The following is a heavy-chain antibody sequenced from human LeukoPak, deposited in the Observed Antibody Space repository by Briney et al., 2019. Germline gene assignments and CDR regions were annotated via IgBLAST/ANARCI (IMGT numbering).Heavy chain of an antibody. V-gene: IGHV5-51*01. CDR2: IYPGDSDT. J-gene: IGHJ5*02. CDR3: ARSPATIFGVVKGNWFDP. D-gene: IGHD3-3*01. CDR1: GYSFTSYW. Sequence: GESLKISCKGSGYSFTSYWIGWVRQMPGKGLEWMGIIYPGDSDTRYSPSFQGQVTISADKSISTAYLQWSSLKASDTAMYYCARSPATIFGVVKGNWFDPWGQGTLVTVSS.